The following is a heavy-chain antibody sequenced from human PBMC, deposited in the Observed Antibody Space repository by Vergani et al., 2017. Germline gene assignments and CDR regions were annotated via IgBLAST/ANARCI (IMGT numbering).Heavy chain of an antibody. Sequence: EVQLLESGGGLVQPGGSLRLSCAASGFIFSNYAMTWVRQAPGKGLEWVSTISDSGAHTYYADSVNGRFTISRDNAKNSLYLKMNSLRAEDTTVYYCARDGRRDGYVEIVSDAFDIWGQGTMVTVSA. V-gene: IGHV3-23*01. CDR3: ARDGRRDGYVEIVSDAFDI. D-gene: IGHD5-24*01. CDR2: ISDSGAHT. CDR1: GFIFSNYA. J-gene: IGHJ3*02.